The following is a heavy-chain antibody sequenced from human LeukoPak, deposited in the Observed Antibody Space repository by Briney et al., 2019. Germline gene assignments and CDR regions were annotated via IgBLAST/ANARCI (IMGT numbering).Heavy chain of an antibody. D-gene: IGHD6-19*01. V-gene: IGHV4-59*01. Sequence: SETLSLTCTVSGGSISSYYWSWIRQPPGKGLEWIGYIYYSGSTNYNPSLKSRVTISVDTSKNQFSLKLSSVTAADTAVYYCARDDSSGPDYWGQGTLVTVSS. CDR1: GGSISSYY. CDR2: IYYSGST. CDR3: ARDDSSGPDY. J-gene: IGHJ4*02.